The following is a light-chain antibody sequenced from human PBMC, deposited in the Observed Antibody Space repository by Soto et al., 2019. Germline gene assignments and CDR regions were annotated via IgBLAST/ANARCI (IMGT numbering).Light chain of an antibody. CDR1: QSISSW. Sequence: DIQMTQSPSTLSASVGDRVTITCRASQSISSWLAWYQQKPGKAPKLLIYDASSLESGVPSRFSGSGSGTEFTLTISSLHPDDFATYYCQQYNSTPVTFGQGTRLEIK. CDR2: DAS. J-gene: IGKJ5*01. CDR3: QQYNSTPVT. V-gene: IGKV1-5*01.